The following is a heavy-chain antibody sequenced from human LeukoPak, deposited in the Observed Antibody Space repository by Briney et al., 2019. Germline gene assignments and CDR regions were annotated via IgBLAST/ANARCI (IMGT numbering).Heavy chain of an antibody. CDR2: IYYSGST. V-gene: IGHV4-39*07. J-gene: IGHJ4*02. CDR3: ARDVFGVYFSAVADPFDY. Sequence: PSETLSLTCTVSGGSISSSSYYWGWIRQPPGKGLEWIGSIYYSGSTYYNPSLKSRVTISVDTSMNQFSLKLSSVTAADTAVYYCARDVFGVYFSAVADPFDYWGQGTLVTVSS. CDR1: GGSISSSSYY. D-gene: IGHD6-19*01.